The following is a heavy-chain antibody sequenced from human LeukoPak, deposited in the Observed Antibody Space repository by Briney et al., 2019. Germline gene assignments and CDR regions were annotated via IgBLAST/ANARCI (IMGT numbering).Heavy chain of an antibody. V-gene: IGHV7-4-1*02. CDR2: INTNTGNP. J-gene: IGHJ6*02. D-gene: IGHD6-6*01. Sequence: GASVKVSCKASGYTFTSYAMNWVRQAPGQGLEWMGWINTNTGNPTYAQGFTGRFVFSLDTSVSTAYLQISSLKAEDTAVYYCARAAERTYSSSAVAYYYYGMDVWGQGTTVTVSS. CDR1: GYTFTSYA. CDR3: ARAAERTYSSSAVAYYYYGMDV.